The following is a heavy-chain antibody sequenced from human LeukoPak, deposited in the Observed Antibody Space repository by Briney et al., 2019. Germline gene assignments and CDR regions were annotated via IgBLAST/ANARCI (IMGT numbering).Heavy chain of an antibody. J-gene: IGHJ6*02. CDR2: ISGSGGST. D-gene: IGHD6-6*01. Sequence: GGSLRLSCAASGFTFNSYAMNWVRQAPGKGLEWVSGISGSGGSTFYADSVKGRFTVSRDNSKNTIYLLMNSLRAEDTAVYYCAKSLVGPGYYGLDVWGQGTTVTVSS. CDR1: GFTFNSYA. CDR3: AKSLVGPGYYGLDV. V-gene: IGHV3-23*01.